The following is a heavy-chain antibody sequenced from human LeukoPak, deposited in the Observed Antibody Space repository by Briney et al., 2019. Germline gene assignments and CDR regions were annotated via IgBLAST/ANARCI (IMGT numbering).Heavy chain of an antibody. CDR1: GFTVSSNY. V-gene: IGHV3-53*01. J-gene: IGHJ4*02. D-gene: IGHD6-19*01. CDR2: IYSGGST. CDR3: ARGGPGQWLVTYFDY. Sequence: PGGSLRLSCAASGFTVSSNYMSWVRQAPGKGLEWVSVIYSGGSTYYADSVKGRFTISRDNSKNTLYLQMNRLRAEDPDVYYCARGGPGQWLVTYFDYWGQGTLVTASS.